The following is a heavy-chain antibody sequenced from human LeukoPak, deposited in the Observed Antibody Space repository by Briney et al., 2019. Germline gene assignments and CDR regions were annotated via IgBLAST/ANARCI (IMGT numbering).Heavy chain of an antibody. Sequence: PSETLSLTCTVSGGSISSSSYYWGWIRQPPGKGLEWIGSIYYSGSTYYNPSLKSRVTISVDTSKNQFSLKLSSVTAADTAVYYCARVLAAAVYFDYWGQGTLVTVSS. CDR1: GGSISSSSYY. CDR2: IYYSGST. CDR3: ARVLAAAVYFDY. V-gene: IGHV4-39*01. D-gene: IGHD6-13*01. J-gene: IGHJ4*02.